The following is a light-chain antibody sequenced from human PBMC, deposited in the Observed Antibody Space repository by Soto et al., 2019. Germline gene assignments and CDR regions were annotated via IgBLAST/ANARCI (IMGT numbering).Light chain of an antibody. V-gene: IGLV2-23*02. CDR3: SSFGGSSTYV. CDR2: EVT. J-gene: IGLJ7*01. Sequence: QSVLTQPASVSGSPGQSITISCTGTSSDVGSYNLVSWYQQHPGKAPKLMIYEVTKRPSGVSNRFSGSKSGNTASLTISGLQAEDEGDYYCSSFGGSSTYVFGAGTQLTVL. CDR1: SSDVGSYNL.